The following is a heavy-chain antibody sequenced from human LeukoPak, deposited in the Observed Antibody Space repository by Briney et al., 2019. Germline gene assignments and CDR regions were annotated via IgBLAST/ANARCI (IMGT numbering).Heavy chain of an antibody. D-gene: IGHD4-23*01. Sequence: SQTLSLTCTVSGGSISSGDYYWSWIRQPPGKGLEWIGYIYYSGSTYYNPSLMSRVTISVDTSKNQFSLKLSSVTAADTAVYYCARGRVTVVTLDYWGQGTLVTVSS. CDR1: GGSISSGDYY. CDR2: IYYSGST. CDR3: ARGRVTVVTLDY. V-gene: IGHV4-30-4*01. J-gene: IGHJ4*02.